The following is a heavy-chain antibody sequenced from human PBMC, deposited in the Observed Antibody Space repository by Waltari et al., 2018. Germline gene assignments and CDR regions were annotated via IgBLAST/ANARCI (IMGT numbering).Heavy chain of an antibody. Sequence: QVQLVQSGAEVKKPGASVKVSCKVSGYTLTELSMHWVRQAPGKGLEWMGGFDPEDGETSYAQKFQGRVTMTEDTSTDTAYMELSSLRSEDTAVYYCATDDGYSSSSSYYGMDVWGQGTTVTVSS. D-gene: IGHD6-6*01. V-gene: IGHV1-24*01. CDR3: ATDDGYSSSSSYYGMDV. CDR2: FDPEDGET. CDR1: GYTLTELS. J-gene: IGHJ6*02.